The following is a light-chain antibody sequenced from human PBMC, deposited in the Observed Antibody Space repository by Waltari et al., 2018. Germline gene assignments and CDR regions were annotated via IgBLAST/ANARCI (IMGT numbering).Light chain of an antibody. Sequence: QSALTQPASVSGSPGQSITISCTGTSSDVVFYNYVSGYQQHPGKAPKLMVYDVFALTSGVSNRFAGSKSGNTASMTISGLQAEDEADYYCKSYAGSSSWVFGGGTKLTVL. CDR1: SSDVVFYNY. CDR2: DVF. CDR3: KSYAGSSSWV. V-gene: IGLV2-14*03. J-gene: IGLJ3*02.